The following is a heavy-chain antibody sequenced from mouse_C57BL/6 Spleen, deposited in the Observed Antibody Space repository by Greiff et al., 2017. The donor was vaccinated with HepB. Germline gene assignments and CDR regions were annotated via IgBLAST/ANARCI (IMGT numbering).Heavy chain of an antibody. CDR1: GFTFSSYA. CDR2: ISDGGSYT. D-gene: IGHD2-1*01. CDR3: ARDIDYGNSHWYFDV. V-gene: IGHV5-4*01. Sequence: EVQLMESGGGLVKPGGSLKLSCAASGFTFSSYAMSWVRQTPEKRLEWVATISDGGSYTYYPDNVKGRFTISRDNAKNNLYLQMSHLKSEDTAMYYCARDIDYGNSHWYFDVWGTGTTVTVSS. J-gene: IGHJ1*03.